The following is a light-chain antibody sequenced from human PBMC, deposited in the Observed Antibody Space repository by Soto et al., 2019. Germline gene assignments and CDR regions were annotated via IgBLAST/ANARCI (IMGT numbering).Light chain of an antibody. J-gene: IGKJ2*01. Sequence: EIVMTQSPATLSVSPGERATLSCRASQSVSSNLAWYQQKPGQAPRLLIYDASTRATGIPDRFSGGGSGTEFTLTISSLQPDDFGTYYCHQYKSYTPYTIGQGTKVDIK. CDR2: DAS. V-gene: IGKV3-15*01. CDR3: HQYKSYTPYT. CDR1: QSVSSN.